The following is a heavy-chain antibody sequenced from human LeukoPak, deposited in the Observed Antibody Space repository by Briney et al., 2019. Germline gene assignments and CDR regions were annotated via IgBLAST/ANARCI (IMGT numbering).Heavy chain of an antibody. V-gene: IGHV1-24*01. Sequence: GASVKVSCKGSGYTLTELSMHCVRQAPGKGLEGMGGFDPEDGETIYAQNFQGRVTMTADTSTDTAYMELSSLRSEDTAVYYCATEGVRGLSYNWFDPWGQGTLVTVSS. CDR1: GYTLTELS. D-gene: IGHD3-16*01. CDR3: ATEGVRGLSYNWFDP. J-gene: IGHJ5*02. CDR2: FDPEDGET.